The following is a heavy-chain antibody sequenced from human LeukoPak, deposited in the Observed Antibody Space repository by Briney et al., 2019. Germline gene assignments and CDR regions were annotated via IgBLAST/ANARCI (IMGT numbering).Heavy chain of an antibody. J-gene: IGHJ1*01. CDR1: GFIFSNYW. D-gene: IGHD2-2*01. CDR3: ATYSSSNGREFQY. CDR2: IQQHGSET. Sequence: GGSLRLSCEGSGFIFSNYWMSWVRQAPGKGLEWVANIQQHGSETYYGDSVKGRITISRDNAKNSLYLQMNSLRAEDTAVYYCATYSSSNGREFQYWGQGTLVTVSS. V-gene: IGHV3-7*01.